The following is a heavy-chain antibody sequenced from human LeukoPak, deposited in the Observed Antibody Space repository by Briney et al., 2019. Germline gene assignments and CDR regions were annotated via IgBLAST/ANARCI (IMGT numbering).Heavy chain of an antibody. CDR1: GFTFSDYD. CDR3: ARAFPPLRTSAAGDF. Sequence: GRSLRLSCTASGFTFSDYDMNWVRLAPGKGLEWVSSISGRSSHMYYTDSAKGRFTISRDNAKNSLYLQMNSLRAEDTAVYYCARAFPPLRTSAAGDFWGQGTLVTVSS. CDR2: ISGRSSHM. J-gene: IGHJ4*02. V-gene: IGHV3-21*06. D-gene: IGHD6-25*01.